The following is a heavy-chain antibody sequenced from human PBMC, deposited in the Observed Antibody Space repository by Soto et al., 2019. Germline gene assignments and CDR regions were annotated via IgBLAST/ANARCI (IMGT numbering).Heavy chain of an antibody. CDR2: IGGSGSST. D-gene: IGHD3-22*01. J-gene: IGHJ4*02. CDR1: GFTFSSYA. CDR3: ASGDSSGYYQLDY. V-gene: IGHV3-23*01. Sequence: EVQLLESGGGLVQPGGSLRLSCAASGFTFSSYAMSWVRQAPGRGLEWVSGIGGSGSSTFYADSLRGRFTISRDNSKNTLYLQMNSLRAEDTAVYYCASGDSSGYYQLDYWGQGTLVTVSS.